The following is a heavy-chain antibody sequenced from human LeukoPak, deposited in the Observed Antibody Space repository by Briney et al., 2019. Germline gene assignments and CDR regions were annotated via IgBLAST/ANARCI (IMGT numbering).Heavy chain of an antibody. CDR1: GGSISSSSYY. V-gene: IGHV4-39*01. CDR2: IYYSGST. J-gene: IGHJ4*02. CDR3: ASPRGFSYGYFDN. Sequence: SETLSLTCTVSGGSISSSSYYWGWIRQPPGKGLEWIGSIYYSGSTYYNPSLKSRVTISVDTSKNQFSLKLSSVSATDTAVYYCASPRGFSYGYFDNWGQGTLVTVSS. D-gene: IGHD5-18*01.